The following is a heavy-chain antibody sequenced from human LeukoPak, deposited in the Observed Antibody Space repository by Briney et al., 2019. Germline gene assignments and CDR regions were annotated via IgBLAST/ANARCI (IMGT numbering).Heavy chain of an antibody. CDR3: ARGGYIVVVVAATSWFDP. J-gene: IGHJ5*02. Sequence: ASVKVSCKASGYTFTSYAMHWVRQAPGQRLEWMGWINAGNGNTKYSQKFQGRVTITRDTSASTAYMELSSLRSEDTAVYYCARGGYIVVVVAATSWFDPWGQGTLVTVSS. CDR2: INAGNGNT. CDR1: GYTFTSYA. V-gene: IGHV1-3*01. D-gene: IGHD2-15*01.